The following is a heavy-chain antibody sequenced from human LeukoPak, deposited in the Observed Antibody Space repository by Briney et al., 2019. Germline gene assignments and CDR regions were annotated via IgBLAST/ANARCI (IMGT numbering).Heavy chain of an antibody. CDR1: GYTFTGCY. CDR3: AKNYGSGSQYYFDY. J-gene: IGHJ4*02. V-gene: IGHV1-2*06. CDR2: VNPNSGGT. Sequence: ASVKVSCKASGYTFTGCYMRWVRQAPGQGLEWMGRVNPNSGGTNYAQKFQGRVTMTRDTSISTAYMELSRLRSDDTAVYYCAKNYGSGSQYYFDYWGQGTLVTVSS. D-gene: IGHD3-10*01.